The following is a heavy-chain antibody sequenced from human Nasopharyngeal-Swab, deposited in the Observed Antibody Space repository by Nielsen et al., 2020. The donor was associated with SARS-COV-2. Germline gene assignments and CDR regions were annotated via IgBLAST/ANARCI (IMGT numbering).Heavy chain of an antibody. V-gene: IGHV4-31*02. CDR2: IYYSGST. CDR3: ARAGGYCSGGSCRRHYYFDY. D-gene: IGHD2-15*01. Sequence: WIRQPPGKGLEWIGYIYYSGSTYYNPSLKSRVTISVDTSKNQFSLKLSSATAADTAVYYCARAGGYCSGGSCRRHYYFDYWGQGTLVTRLL. J-gene: IGHJ4*02.